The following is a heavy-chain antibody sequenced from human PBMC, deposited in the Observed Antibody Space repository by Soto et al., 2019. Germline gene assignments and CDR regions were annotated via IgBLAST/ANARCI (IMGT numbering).Heavy chain of an antibody. D-gene: IGHD3-22*01. CDR2: ISSYNGNT. J-gene: IGHJ3*02. Sequence: QVPLVQSGAEVKKPGASVNVSCKTSGYTFTNFGLSWVRQAPGQGLEWMGWISSYNGNTIYAQKVQGRVTMTTDTSTRTAYMELKSLRSDDTAMYYCTRDPQHASAYYFSGLGDIWGQGTMLSVSS. CDR3: TRDPQHASAYYFSGLGDI. CDR1: GYTFTNFG. V-gene: IGHV1-18*01.